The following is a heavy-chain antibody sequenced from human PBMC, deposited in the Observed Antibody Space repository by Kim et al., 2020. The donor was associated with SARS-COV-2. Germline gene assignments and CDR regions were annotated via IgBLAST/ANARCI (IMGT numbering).Heavy chain of an antibody. Sequence: GGSLRLSCAASGFTFSSYGMHWVRQAPGKGLEWVAVIWYDGSNKYYADSVKGRFTISIDNSKNTLYLQMNGLRAEDTALYYCAKDRMVRAVIIDYFDYWGQGTLVTVSS. CDR2: IWYDGSNK. D-gene: IGHD3-10*01. CDR3: AKDRMVRAVIIDYFDY. V-gene: IGHV3-33*06. CDR1: GFTFSSYG. J-gene: IGHJ4*02.